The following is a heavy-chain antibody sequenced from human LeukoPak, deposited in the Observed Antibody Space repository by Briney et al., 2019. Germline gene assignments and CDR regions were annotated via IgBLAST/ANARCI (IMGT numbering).Heavy chain of an antibody. J-gene: IGHJ4*02. CDR3: ARLAKYSYAPYYFDY. D-gene: IGHD5-18*01. CDR2: IYYSGST. Sequence: PSETLSLTCTVSGGSISSYYWSWIRQPPGKGLEWIGYIYYSGSTNYNPSLKSRVTISVDPSKNQFSLKLSSVTAADTAVYYCARLAKYSYAPYYFDYWGQGTLVTDPS. V-gene: IGHV4-59*08. CDR1: GGSISSYY.